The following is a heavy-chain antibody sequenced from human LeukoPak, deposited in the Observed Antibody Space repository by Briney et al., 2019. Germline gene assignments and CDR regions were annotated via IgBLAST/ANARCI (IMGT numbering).Heavy chain of an antibody. J-gene: IGHJ4*02. V-gene: IGHV4-4*07. CDR3: AAGRSGYLFQ. CDR2: IYASWNS. CDR1: GDSINTYY. Sequence: SETLSLTCSVSGDSINTYYWSWVRQSAGKGLEWIGRIYASWNSNYNPSLKSRVTMSLDTSKNHSSLRLTSITAADTAVYYCAAGRSGYLFQWGQGTLVTVSS. D-gene: IGHD3-22*01.